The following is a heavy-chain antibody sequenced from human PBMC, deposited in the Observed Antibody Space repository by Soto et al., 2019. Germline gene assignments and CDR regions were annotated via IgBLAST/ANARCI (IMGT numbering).Heavy chain of an antibody. V-gene: IGHV3-30-3*01. CDR1: GFTFSSYA. CDR2: ISYDGSNK. CDR3: ARDKKAPLYYYDSSGYMYYFDY. Sequence: LRLSCAASGFTFSSYAMHWVRQAPGKGLEWVAVISYDGSNKYYADSVKGRFTISRDNSKNTLYLQMNSLRAEDTAVYYCARDKKAPLYYYDSSGYMYYFDYWGQGTLVTVSS. D-gene: IGHD3-22*01. J-gene: IGHJ4*02.